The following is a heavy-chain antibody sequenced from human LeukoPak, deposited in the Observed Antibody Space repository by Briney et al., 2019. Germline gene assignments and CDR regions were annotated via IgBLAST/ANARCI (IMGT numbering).Heavy chain of an antibody. CDR3: TRENYVPDS. J-gene: IGHJ5*02. V-gene: IGHV3-7*03. D-gene: IGHD3-10*02. CDR2: ISDGGRAA. Sequence: PGGSLRLSCAASGYRFSPYWMSWVRQTPGKGLEWVASISDGGRAAYYGDSVRGRFTISRDDARNSLFSQMNGLRADDTAVYYCTRENYVPDSWGQGTLVTVSS. CDR1: GYRFSPYW.